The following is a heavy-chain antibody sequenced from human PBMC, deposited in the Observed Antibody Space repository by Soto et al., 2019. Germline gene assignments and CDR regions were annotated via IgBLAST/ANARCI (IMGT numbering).Heavy chain of an antibody. D-gene: IGHD3-10*01. J-gene: IGHJ6*02. CDR2: ISSSGSTI. V-gene: IGHV3-11*01. Sequence: PGESLRLSCAAFGFTFSDYYMSWIRQAPGKGLEWVSHISSSGSTIYYADSVKGRFTISRDNAKNVLYPQMNSLRAEDTAVYYCARGLGYGSGSYYKPHYYYYYGMDVWGQGTTVTVSS. CDR1: GFTFSDYY. CDR3: ARGLGYGSGSYYKPHYYYYYGMDV.